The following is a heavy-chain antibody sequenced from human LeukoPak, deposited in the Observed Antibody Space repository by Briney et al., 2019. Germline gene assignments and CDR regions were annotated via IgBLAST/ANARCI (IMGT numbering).Heavy chain of an antibody. J-gene: IGHJ5*02. D-gene: IGHD6-13*01. CDR1: GGSISSSSYY. CDR3: ARRVIAAAGWFDP. CDR2: IYYSGST. Sequence: PSETLSLTCTVSGGSISSSSYYWGWICQPPGKGLEWIGSIYYSGSTYYNPSLKSRVTISVDTSRNQFSLKLSSVTAADTAVYYCARRVIAAAGWFDPWGQGTLVTVSS. V-gene: IGHV4-39*01.